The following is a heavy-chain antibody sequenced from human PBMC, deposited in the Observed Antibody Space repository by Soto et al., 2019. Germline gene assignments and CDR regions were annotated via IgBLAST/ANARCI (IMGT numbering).Heavy chain of an antibody. V-gene: IGHV4-59*01. CDR1: GGSISSYY. CDR3: ARERITTVAGNPGRGLFDY. CDR2: IYYSGST. D-gene: IGHD6-19*01. J-gene: IGHJ4*02. Sequence: QVQLQESGPGLVKPSETLSLTCTVSGGSISSYYWSWIRQPPGKGLEWIGFIYYSGSTSYNPSLTVRVTMSVDTSKTQFSLKLSSVTAADTAVYHCARERITTVAGNPGRGLFDYWGQGTLVTVSS.